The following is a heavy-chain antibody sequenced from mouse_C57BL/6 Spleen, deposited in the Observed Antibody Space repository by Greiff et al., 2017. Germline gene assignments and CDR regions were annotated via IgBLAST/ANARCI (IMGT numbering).Heavy chain of an antibody. D-gene: IGHD1-1*01. J-gene: IGHJ4*01. CDR1: GYTFTSYG. Sequence: QVQLKQSGAELARPGASVKLSCKASGYTFTSYGISWVKQRTGQGLEWIGEIYPRSGNTYYNEKFKGKATLTADKSSSTAYMELRSLTSEDSAVYFCATALTTVVATDYAMDYWGQGTSVTVSS. CDR2: IYPRSGNT. CDR3: ATALTTVVATDYAMDY. V-gene: IGHV1-81*01.